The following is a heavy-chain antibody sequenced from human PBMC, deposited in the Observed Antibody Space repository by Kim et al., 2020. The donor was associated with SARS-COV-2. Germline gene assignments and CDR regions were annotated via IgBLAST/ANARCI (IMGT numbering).Heavy chain of an antibody. Sequence: ANPGKGRFTTSRENAKNSLYLQMNSLRAEDPAVYYCARVGSTVAAGSIDYWGQGTLVTVSS. J-gene: IGHJ4*02. D-gene: IGHD6-13*01. CDR3: ARVGSTVAAGSIDY. V-gene: IGHV3-11*01.